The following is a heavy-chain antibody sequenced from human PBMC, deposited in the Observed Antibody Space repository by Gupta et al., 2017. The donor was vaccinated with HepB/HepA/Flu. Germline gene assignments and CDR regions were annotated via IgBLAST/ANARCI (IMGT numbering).Heavy chain of an antibody. CDR3: ARDPPRDSGSYRLLGY. CDR1: GGTFSSYA. J-gene: IGHJ4*02. D-gene: IGHD1-26*01. CDR2: IIPILGIA. V-gene: IGHV1-69*04. Sequence: QVQLVQSGAEVKKPGSSVKVSCKASGGTFSSYAISWVRQAPGQGLEWMGRIIPILGIANYAQKFQGRVTITADKSTSTAYMELSSLRSEDTAVYYCARDPPRDSGSYRLLGYWGQGTLVTVSS.